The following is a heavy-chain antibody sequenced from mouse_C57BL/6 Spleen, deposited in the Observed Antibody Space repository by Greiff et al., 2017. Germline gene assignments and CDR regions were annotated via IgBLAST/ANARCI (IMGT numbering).Heavy chain of an antibody. CDR1: GYAFSSSW. V-gene: IGHV1-82*01. CDR3: GRENLYDGYYGAMDY. J-gene: IGHJ4*01. D-gene: IGHD2-3*01. CDR2: IYPGDGDT. Sequence: QVQLQQSGPELVKPGASVKISCKASGYAFSSSWMNWVKQRPGKGLEWIGRIYPGDGDTNYNGKFKGKATLTADKSSSTAYMQLSSLTSEDSAVYFRGRENLYDGYYGAMDYWGQGTSVTVSS.